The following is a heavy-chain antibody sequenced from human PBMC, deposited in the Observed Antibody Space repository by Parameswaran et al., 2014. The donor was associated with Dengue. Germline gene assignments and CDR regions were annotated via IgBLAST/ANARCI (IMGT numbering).Heavy chain of an antibody. J-gene: IGHJ6*02. D-gene: IGHD6-6*01. CDR2: IYYTGNT. V-gene: IGHV4-59*13. CDR3: ARGRDNYDSPSDGLDV. Sequence: PGKGLEWIGYIYYTGNTDYTPSLKSRVTISVDRSANQFSLKLTSVTPADTAVYYCARGRDNYDSPSDGLDVWGRGITVTVSS.